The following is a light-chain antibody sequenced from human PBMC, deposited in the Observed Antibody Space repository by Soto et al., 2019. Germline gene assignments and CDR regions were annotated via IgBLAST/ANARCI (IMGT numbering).Light chain of an antibody. J-gene: IGKJ1*01. CDR1: QGISSY. V-gene: IGKV1-9*01. Sequence: DIQLTQSPSFLSASVGDRVTITCRASQGISSYLAWYQQKPGKAPKLLIYAASTLQSGVPSRFSGSGSGTEFTLTISSLQPEDFATYYCQQLNSYPPWTFGHGTKVDIK. CDR2: AAS. CDR3: QQLNSYPPWT.